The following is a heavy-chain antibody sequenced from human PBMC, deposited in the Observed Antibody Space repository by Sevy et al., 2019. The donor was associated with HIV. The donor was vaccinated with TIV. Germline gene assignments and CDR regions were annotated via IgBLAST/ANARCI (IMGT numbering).Heavy chain of an antibody. D-gene: IGHD2-2*01. CDR1: GFTFSNYW. Sequence: GESLKISCAASGFTFSNYWMSWVRQAPGKGLEWVANIKLDGSEKYYVDSVKGRFTISRDNAKNSLYLQMNSLRAEDMALYYCARDCSSTSCLWGLDVWGQGTTVTVSS. V-gene: IGHV3-7*03. CDR2: IKLDGSEK. J-gene: IGHJ6*02. CDR3: ARDCSSTSCLWGLDV.